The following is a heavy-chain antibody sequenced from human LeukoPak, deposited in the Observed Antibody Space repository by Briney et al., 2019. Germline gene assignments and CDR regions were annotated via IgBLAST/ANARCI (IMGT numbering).Heavy chain of an antibody. CDR2: IKQDGSEK. CDR1: GFTFSSYW. D-gene: IGHD6-6*01. CDR3: ARSSYSSSSSV. J-gene: IGHJ3*01. V-gene: IGHV3-7*03. Sequence: PGGSLRLSCAASGFTFSSYWMSWVRQASGKGLEWVANIKQDGSEKYYVDSVKGRFTISRDNAKNSLYLQINSLRAEDMAVYYCARSSYSSSSSVWGQGTMVTVSS.